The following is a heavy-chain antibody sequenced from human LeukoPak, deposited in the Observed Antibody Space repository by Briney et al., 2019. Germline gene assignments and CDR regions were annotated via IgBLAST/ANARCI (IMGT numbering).Heavy chain of an antibody. CDR1: GFTFSSYA. Sequence: AGGSLRLSCAASGFTFSSYAMSWVRQAPGKGLEWVSRISGSGGSTYYADSAKGRFTISRDNPKNTMYLQMNSLRAEDTSVYYCAKDSSWQLLLPGWFVSWGQGNLVTV. V-gene: IGHV3-23*01. J-gene: IGHJ5*01. D-gene: IGHD2-15*01. CDR3: AKDSSWQLLLPGWFVS. CDR2: ISGSGGST.